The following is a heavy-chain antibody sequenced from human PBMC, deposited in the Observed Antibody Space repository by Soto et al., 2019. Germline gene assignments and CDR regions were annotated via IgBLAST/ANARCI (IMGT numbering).Heavy chain of an antibody. J-gene: IGHJ6*02. D-gene: IGHD3-3*01. CDR2: IKSKTDGGTT. CDR1: GFTFSNAW. Sequence: PGGSLRLSCAASGFTFSNAWMNWVRQAPGKGLEWVGRIKSKTDGGTTDYAAPVKGRFTISRDDSKNTLYLQMTSLKTEATAVYYCTTLSITILGVVLVDVCGQGTPVTVPS. CDR3: TTLSITILGVVLVDV. V-gene: IGHV3-15*07.